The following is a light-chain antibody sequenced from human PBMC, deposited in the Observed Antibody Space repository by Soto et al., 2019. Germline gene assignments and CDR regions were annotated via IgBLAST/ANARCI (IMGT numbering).Light chain of an antibody. J-gene: IGLJ2*01. Sequence: QPVLTQSPSASASLGASVKLTCTLSSGHSSYAIAWHQQQPEKGPRFLMKLNSDGSHNKGDGIPDRFSGSSSGAERHLTISSLQSDDEADYYCQTWGTGILVFGGGTKLTVL. V-gene: IGLV4-69*01. CDR1: SGHSSYA. CDR2: LNSDGSH. CDR3: QTWGTGILV.